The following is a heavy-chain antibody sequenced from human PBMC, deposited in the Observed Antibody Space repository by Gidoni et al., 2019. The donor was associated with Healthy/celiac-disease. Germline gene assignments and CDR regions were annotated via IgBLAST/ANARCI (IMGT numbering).Heavy chain of an antibody. CDR3: ARTKNVLLWFREATPYYFDY. V-gene: IGHV1-69*01. D-gene: IGHD3-10*01. J-gene: IGHJ4*02. Sequence: QVQLVQSGAEVKKPGSSVKVSCKASGGTFSSYAIRWVRQAPGQGLEWMGGIIPIFGTANYAQKFQGRVTITADESTSTAYMELSSLRSEDTAVYYCARTKNVLLWFREATPYYFDYWGQGTLVTVSS. CDR1: GGTFSSYA. CDR2: IIPIFGTA.